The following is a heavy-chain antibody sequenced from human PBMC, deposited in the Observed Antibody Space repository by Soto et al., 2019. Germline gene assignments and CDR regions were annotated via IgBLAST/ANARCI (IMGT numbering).Heavy chain of an antibody. V-gene: IGHV1-18*01. CDR1: GYTFTSCG. CDR3: ARDVPKGLGV. D-gene: IGHD2-2*01. Sequence: QVHLVQSGAEVKKPGASVKVSCKASGYTFTSCGISWVRQAPGQGLEWMGLINTYNGYTNYPQNFQGRVTMTTDTSTGTVYMELRSLTSDDTAVYYCARDVPKGLGVWGQGTTVTV. J-gene: IGHJ6*02. CDR2: INTYNGYT.